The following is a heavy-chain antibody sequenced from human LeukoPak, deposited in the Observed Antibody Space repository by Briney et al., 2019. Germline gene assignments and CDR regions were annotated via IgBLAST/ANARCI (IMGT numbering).Heavy chain of an antibody. CDR2: IKYDGSEQ. CDR3: ARDYGWSFAN. CDR1: GFIFSSHW. J-gene: IGHJ4*02. D-gene: IGHD3-10*01. V-gene: IGHV3-7*03. Sequence: GGSLRLPCTSSGFIFSSHWMNWVRQAPGKGPEWVANIKYDGSEQYYVDSVKGRCSISRDNTKNLLYLQMNSLRVEDTAVYYCARDYGWSFANWGQGTLVTVSS.